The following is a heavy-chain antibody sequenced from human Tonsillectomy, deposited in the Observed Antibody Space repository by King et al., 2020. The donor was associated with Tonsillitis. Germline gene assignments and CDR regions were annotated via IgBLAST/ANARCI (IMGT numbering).Heavy chain of an antibody. D-gene: IGHD6-25*01. Sequence: QLQESGPGLVKPSETLSLTCTVSGGSISSSSYYWGWIRQPPGKGLEWIGNIYYSGSTYYNPSLKSRVTISVETSKNQFSLKLSSVTAADTAVYYCARSGGLAYFDPWGQGTLVTVSS. CDR3: ARSGGLAYFDP. V-gene: IGHV4-39*01. J-gene: IGHJ5*02. CDR1: GGSISSSSYY. CDR2: IYYSGST.